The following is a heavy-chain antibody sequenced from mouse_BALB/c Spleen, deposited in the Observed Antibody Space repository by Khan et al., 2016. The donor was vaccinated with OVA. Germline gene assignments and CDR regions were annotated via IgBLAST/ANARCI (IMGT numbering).Heavy chain of an antibody. CDR3: ARDRIDY. Sequence: VQLQQSGAELAKPGASVKMSCKASGYTFTSYWMHWIKQSPGQGLEWIGYITPTSGYTDYNQKFKYKATLTADTSSSTAYMHLSSLTSDDSAVYYCARDRIDYWGQGTALTVSS. J-gene: IGHJ2*01. CDR1: GYTFTSYW. V-gene: IGHV1-7*01. CDR2: ITPTSGYT.